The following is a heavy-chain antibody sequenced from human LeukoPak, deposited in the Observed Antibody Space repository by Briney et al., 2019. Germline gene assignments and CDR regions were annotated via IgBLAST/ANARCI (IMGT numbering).Heavy chain of an antibody. D-gene: IGHD2-15*01. CDR1: GYTLTELS. CDR3: ATLDIVVVVAAPRGFDY. CDR2: FDPEDGET. V-gene: IGHV1-24*01. Sequence: ASVKVSCKVSGYTLTELSMHWVRQAPGKGLEWMGGFDPEDGETIYAQKFQGRVTMTEDTSTDTAYMELSSLRSEDTAVYYCATLDIVVVVAAPRGFDYWGQGTLVTVSS. J-gene: IGHJ4*02.